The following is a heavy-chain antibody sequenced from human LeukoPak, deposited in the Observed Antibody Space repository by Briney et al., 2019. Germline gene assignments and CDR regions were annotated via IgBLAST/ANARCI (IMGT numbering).Heavy chain of an antibody. CDR1: GGSISSSNW. CDR3: ARDLRAVAGAFDY. Sequence: SGTLSLTCAVSGGSISSSNWWSRVRQPPRKGLEWIGEIYHSGSTNYNPSLKSRVTISVDKSKNQFSLKLSSVTAADTAVYYCARDLRAVAGAFDYWGQGTLVTVSS. J-gene: IGHJ4*02. CDR2: IYHSGST. V-gene: IGHV4-4*02. D-gene: IGHD6-19*01.